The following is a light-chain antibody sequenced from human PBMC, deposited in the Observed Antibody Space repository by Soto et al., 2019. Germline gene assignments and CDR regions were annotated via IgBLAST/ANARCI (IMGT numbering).Light chain of an antibody. J-gene: IGLJ1*01. CDR1: SSNIGNNF. CDR3: FSFTTTSTHV. Sequence: QSVLTQPPSVSAAPGQKVTIACSGSSSNIGNNFVSWYQQVPGTAPKLLSYDNNKRPSGIPDRFAGSKSGTSATLGITGLQTGDEAEYFCFSFTTTSTHVFGTGTKVTVL. V-gene: IGLV1-51*01. CDR2: DNN.